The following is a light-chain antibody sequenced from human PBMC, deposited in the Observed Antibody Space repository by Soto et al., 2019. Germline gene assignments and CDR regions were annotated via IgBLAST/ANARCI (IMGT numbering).Light chain of an antibody. Sequence: EIELTQSPGTLSLSPGERATLSCRASQYVSSSFLAWIQQKPGLAPRLLIYGASSRATGIPDRFSGSGSGTDFTLTISRLEPEDFAVYYCQQYNNWRTFGQGTKVDIK. CDR2: GAS. J-gene: IGKJ1*01. CDR1: QYVSSSF. CDR3: QQYNNWRT. V-gene: IGKV3-20*01.